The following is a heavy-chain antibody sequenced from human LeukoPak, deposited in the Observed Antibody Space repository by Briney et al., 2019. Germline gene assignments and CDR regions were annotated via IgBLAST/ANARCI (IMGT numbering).Heavy chain of an antibody. J-gene: IGHJ5*02. CDR3: ASQMTMIGWFDP. CDR2: IKEDGSEK. D-gene: IGHD3-22*01. Sequence: PGGSLRLSCAASGFTFSNYWMSWVRQAPGKGLEWVANIKEDGSEKYYVDSVKGRFTISRDNAKNSLYLQMNSLRVEDTAVYYCASQMTMIGWFDPWGQGTPVTVSS. V-gene: IGHV3-7*01. CDR1: GFTFSNYW.